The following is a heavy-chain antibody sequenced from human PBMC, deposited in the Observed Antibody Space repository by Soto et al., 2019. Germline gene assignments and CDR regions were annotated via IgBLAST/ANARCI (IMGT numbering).Heavy chain of an antibody. J-gene: IGHJ5*02. CDR3: ARHLPYTSSSFSP. Sequence: SETLSLTCSVSGESVSSSTHFWGWIRQPPGKGWEWIGSFYYPGTTDYNPSLKSRITTSADTSKNHFSLTLTSVTATDTAVYYCARHLPYTSSSFSPWGQGTLVTVSS. CDR1: GESVSSSTHF. D-gene: IGHD6-6*01. CDR2: FYYPGTT. V-gene: IGHV4-39*01.